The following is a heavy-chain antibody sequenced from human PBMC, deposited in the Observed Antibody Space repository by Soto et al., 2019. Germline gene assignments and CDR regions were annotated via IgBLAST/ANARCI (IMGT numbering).Heavy chain of an antibody. V-gene: IGHV4-34*01. CDR3: ARGGGSYDILTGYYKPYYYGLDV. D-gene: IGHD3-9*01. J-gene: IGHJ6*02. CDR1: GGSFSGYY. CDR2: INHRGST. Sequence: QVQLQQWGAGLLKPSETLSLTCVVYGGSFSGYYWSWIRQPPGKGLEWVGGINHRGSTNYKPSLKSRVTISADTSQNQFSLKLSSLTAADTAVYSCARGGGSYDILTGYYKPYYYGLDVWGQGTTVTVSS.